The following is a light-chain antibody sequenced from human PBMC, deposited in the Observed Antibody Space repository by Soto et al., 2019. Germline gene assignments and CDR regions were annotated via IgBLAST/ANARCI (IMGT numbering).Light chain of an antibody. Sequence: ENVLTQSPGTLSLSPGETASLSCRASRGVGTSCLAWYQQKPGQAPRLLLYGTSNRATGIPDRFSGSGSGTDFTLTISGLEPEDFAVYFCQQYGRSPLFGQGTKLEIK. V-gene: IGKV3-20*01. J-gene: IGKJ2*01. CDR3: QQYGRSPL. CDR1: RGVGTSC. CDR2: GTS.